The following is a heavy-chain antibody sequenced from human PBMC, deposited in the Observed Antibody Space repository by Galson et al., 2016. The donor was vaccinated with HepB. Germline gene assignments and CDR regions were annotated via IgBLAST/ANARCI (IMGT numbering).Heavy chain of an antibody. D-gene: IGHD3-16*01. J-gene: IGHJ4*02. V-gene: IGHV3-23*01. CDR1: GFNFRXFL. CDR2: IRGNSGST. Sequence: SLRLSCAASGFNFRXFLMSXVRQAPGKGLEWVSGIRGNSGSTYYTASVKGRFTVSRDNSKNTLYLRMSRLRVEDTAVYYCAKSQFGGRLHASFDSWGQGILVSVSS. CDR3: AKSQFGGRLHASFDS.